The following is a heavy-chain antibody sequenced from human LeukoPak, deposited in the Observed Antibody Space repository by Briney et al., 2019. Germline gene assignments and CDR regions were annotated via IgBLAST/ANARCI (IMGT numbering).Heavy chain of an antibody. Sequence: HPGGSLRLSCAASGFTVSSNRMSWVRQAPGKGLEWVSVIYRGGSTYYAESVKGRFTISRDNSKNTLDLQMNSLRAEDTALYYCASYNQRLSNWFFDLWGRGALVTVSS. D-gene: IGHD6-25*01. J-gene: IGHJ2*01. CDR2: IYRGGST. V-gene: IGHV3-66*01. CDR3: ASYNQRLSNWFFDL. CDR1: GFTVSSNR.